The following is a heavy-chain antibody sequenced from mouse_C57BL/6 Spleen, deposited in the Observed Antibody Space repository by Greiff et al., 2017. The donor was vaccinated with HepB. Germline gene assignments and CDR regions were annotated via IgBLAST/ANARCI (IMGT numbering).Heavy chain of an antibody. D-gene: IGHD1-1*01. CDR2: IYPGNSDT. V-gene: IGHV1-5*01. CDR1: GYTFTSYW. Sequence: EVKLQESGTVLARPGASVKMSCKTSGYTFTSYWMHWVKQRPGQGLEWIGAIYPGNSDTSYNQKFKGKAKLTAVTSASTAYMELSSLTNEDSAVYDCTMGAITTVVEGYFDVWGTGTTVTVSS. J-gene: IGHJ1*03. CDR3: TMGAITTVVEGYFDV.